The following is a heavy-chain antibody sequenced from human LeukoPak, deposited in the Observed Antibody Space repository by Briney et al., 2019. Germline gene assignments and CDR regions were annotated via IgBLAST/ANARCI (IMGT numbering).Heavy chain of an antibody. Sequence: GGSLRLSCAAPGFIFSDYIMDWVRQAPGKGLEWVGRIRTRINSSTTEYAASVKGRFTISRDDSKNSMYLHMNSLKTEDTAVYHCSRDGGEGGNSAFDIWGQGTMVTVSS. J-gene: IGHJ3*02. CDR3: SRDGGEGGNSAFDI. V-gene: IGHV3-72*01. CDR1: GFIFSDYI. CDR2: IRTRINSSTT. D-gene: IGHD4-23*01.